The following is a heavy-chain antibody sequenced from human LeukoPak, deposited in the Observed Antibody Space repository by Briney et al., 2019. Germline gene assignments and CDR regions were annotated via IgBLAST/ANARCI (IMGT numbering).Heavy chain of an antibody. Sequence: ASVKVSCKASGYTFTGYYMHWVRQAPGQGLEWMGWINPNSGGTNYAQKFQGRVTMTRDTSISTAYMELSRLRSDDTAVYYCAGQDILTDYGAFDIWGQGTMVTVSP. CDR1: GYTFTGYY. D-gene: IGHD3-9*01. V-gene: IGHV1-2*02. CDR2: INPNSGGT. CDR3: AGQDILTDYGAFDI. J-gene: IGHJ3*02.